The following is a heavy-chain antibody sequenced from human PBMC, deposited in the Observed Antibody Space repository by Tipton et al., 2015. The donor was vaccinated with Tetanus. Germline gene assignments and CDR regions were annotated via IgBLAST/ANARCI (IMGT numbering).Heavy chain of an antibody. D-gene: IGHD3-10*01. Sequence: SLRLSCATSGLSFSGYGLHWLRQAPGKGLEWVALVAYDGNNKYYADSVKGRFTISRDNSKDTLYLQMNSLRPEDTAVYYCARTSGYFRSGAYIDVWGRGTLVTVSS. J-gene: IGHJ2*01. CDR3: ARTSGYFRSGAYIDV. CDR1: GLSFSGYG. CDR2: VAYDGNNK. V-gene: IGHV3-30-3*01.